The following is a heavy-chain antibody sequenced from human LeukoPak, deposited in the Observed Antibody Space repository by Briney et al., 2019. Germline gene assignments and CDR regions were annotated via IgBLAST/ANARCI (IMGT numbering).Heavy chain of an antibody. CDR3: ARAGYTSGWYGGNYYFDY. CDR2: IYYNGST. V-gene: IGHV4-59*01. Sequence: SETLSLTCTVSGGSLNDYYWSWIRQPPGKGLEWIGYIYYNGSTNYNPSLKSRVTISVDTSKNQFSLRLSSVTAADTSVYYCARAGYTSGWYGGNYYFDYWGQGTLVSVSS. J-gene: IGHJ4*02. CDR1: GGSLNDYY. D-gene: IGHD6-19*01.